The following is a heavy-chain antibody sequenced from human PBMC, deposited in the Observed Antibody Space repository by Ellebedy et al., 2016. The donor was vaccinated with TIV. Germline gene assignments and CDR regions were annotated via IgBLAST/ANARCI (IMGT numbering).Heavy chain of an antibody. Sequence: PGGSLRLSCSVSGFSFSNYAMHWVRQAPGKGLAYVSAITSNGGSTYYADSVKGRFTISRDNSKNTLYLQMRRLRAEDTAVYYCVKDLVSNDFWSGYPGYWGQGTLVTVSS. CDR1: GFSFSNYA. D-gene: IGHD3-3*01. V-gene: IGHV3-64D*06. CDR2: ITSNGGST. CDR3: VKDLVSNDFWSGYPGY. J-gene: IGHJ4*02.